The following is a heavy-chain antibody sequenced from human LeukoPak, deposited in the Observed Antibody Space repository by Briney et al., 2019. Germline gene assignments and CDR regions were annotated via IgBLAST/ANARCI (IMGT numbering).Heavy chain of an antibody. V-gene: IGHV4-39*07. Sequence: SETLSLTCTVSGGSISSSSYYWGWIRQPPGKGLEWIGSIYYSGSTYYNPSLKSRVTISVDTSKNQFSLKLSSVTAADTAVYYCARGLWRGTWHSLGGGSYYRPKYFDYWGQGTLVTVSS. CDR3: ARGLWRGTWHSLGGGSYYRPKYFDY. D-gene: IGHD1-26*01. J-gene: IGHJ4*02. CDR2: IYYSGST. CDR1: GGSISSSSYY.